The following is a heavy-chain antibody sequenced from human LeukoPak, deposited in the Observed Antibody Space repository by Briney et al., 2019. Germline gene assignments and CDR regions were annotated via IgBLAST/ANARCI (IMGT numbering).Heavy chain of an antibody. Sequence: GESLKISCKGSGYSFTSYWIGWVRQMPGKGLEWMGIIYPGDSDTRYSPSFQGQVTISADKSISTAYLQWSSLKASDTAMYYCARRSPAGQFDWSPYDYWGQGTLVTVSS. CDR1: GYSFTSYW. V-gene: IGHV5-51*01. D-gene: IGHD3-9*01. CDR3: ARRSPAGQFDWSPYDY. CDR2: IYPGDSDT. J-gene: IGHJ4*02.